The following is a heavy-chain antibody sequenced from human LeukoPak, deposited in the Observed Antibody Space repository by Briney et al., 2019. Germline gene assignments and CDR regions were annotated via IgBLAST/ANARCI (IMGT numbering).Heavy chain of an antibody. CDR3: ARAGSYDYGDPLGMDV. J-gene: IGHJ6*02. CDR2: IWYDGSNK. Sequence: GGSLRLSCAASGFTFSSYGMHWVRQAPGKGLEWVAVIWYDGSNKYYADSVKGRFTISRDNSKNTLYLQMNSLRAEDTAVYYCARAGSYDYGDPLGMDVWGQGTTVTVSS. CDR1: GFTFSSYG. V-gene: IGHV3-33*01. D-gene: IGHD4-17*01.